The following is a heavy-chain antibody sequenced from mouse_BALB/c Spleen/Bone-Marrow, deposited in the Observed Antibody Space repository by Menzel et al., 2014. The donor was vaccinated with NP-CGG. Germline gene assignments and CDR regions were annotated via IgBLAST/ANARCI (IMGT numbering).Heavy chain of an antibody. CDR2: ISDGGSYT. Sequence: EVKLVESGGGLMKPGGSLKLSCAASGFTFSDYCMYWVRQTPEKRLEWVATISDGGSYTYYPDSVKGRFTISRDNAKNNLFLQLSSLKSEDTAMYYCAREVSMDYWGQGTSVTVSS. CDR1: GFTFSDYC. J-gene: IGHJ4*01. CDR3: AREVSMDY. V-gene: IGHV5-4*02.